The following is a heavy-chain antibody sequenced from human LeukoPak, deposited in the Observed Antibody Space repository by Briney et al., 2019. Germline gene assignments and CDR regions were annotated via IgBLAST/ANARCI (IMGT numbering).Heavy chain of an antibody. Sequence: SETLSLTCTVSGGSISSSTYYWGWIRQPPGKGLEWIGSMSHSGSTYYNPSLNSRATISVDTSKSQFSLKLSSVTAADTAVYYCARHFDPNYGGYPAFDYWGQGTLVTVSS. J-gene: IGHJ4*02. D-gene: IGHD4-23*01. CDR2: MSHSGST. CDR1: GGSISSSTYY. CDR3: ARHFDPNYGGYPAFDY. V-gene: IGHV4-39*01.